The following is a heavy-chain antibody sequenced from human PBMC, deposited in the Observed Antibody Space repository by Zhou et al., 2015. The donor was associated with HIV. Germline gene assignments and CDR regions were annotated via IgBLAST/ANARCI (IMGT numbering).Heavy chain of an antibody. CDR1: GFSLKDYI. Sequence: VQLVQSGPEVKKPGSSVKVSCKASGFSLKDYIITWLQQAPGQGLEWMGRVIPQSGIVDHAQKFKVRVRLSADKSSETTFMEVRNLRSEDTAVYFVAASDDNWNYFWGQGTLVTVSS. D-gene: IGHD1-1*01. V-gene: IGHV1-69*02. CDR2: VIPQSGIV. CDR3: AASDDNWNYF. J-gene: IGHJ1*01.